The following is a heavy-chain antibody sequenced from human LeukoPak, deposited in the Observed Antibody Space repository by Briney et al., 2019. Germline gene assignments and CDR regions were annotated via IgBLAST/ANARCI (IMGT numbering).Heavy chain of an antibody. CDR2: IYSSGST. CDR3: SRHPRASDLFAI. Sequence: PGETLSLTCAVSGGSMSNYYWSWIRQAPGKGREWIGYIYSSGSTNYNPALKSRGAISEDNTTNHFSLMLTTGAAADNAVLYCSRHPRASDLFAISGQGTIVTVS. J-gene: IGHJ3*02. V-gene: IGHV4-4*08. CDR1: GGSMSNYY.